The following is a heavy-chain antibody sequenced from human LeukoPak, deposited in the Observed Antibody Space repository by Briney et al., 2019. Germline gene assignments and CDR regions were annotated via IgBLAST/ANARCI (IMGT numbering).Heavy chain of an antibody. CDR1: GYSFTSYW. CDR3: ARQAGFGEFPYYFDY. D-gene: IGHD3-10*01. V-gene: IGHV5-51*01. Sequence: GESLKISCKGSGYSFTSYWIGWVRQMPGKGLEWMGIIYPGDSDTRYSPSFQGQVTISADKSINTAYLQWSSLKASDTAMYYCARQAGFGEFPYYFDYWGQGTLVTVSS. J-gene: IGHJ4*02. CDR2: IYPGDSDT.